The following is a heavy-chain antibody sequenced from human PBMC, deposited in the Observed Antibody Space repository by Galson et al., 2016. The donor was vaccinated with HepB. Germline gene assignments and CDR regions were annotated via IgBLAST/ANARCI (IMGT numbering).Heavy chain of an antibody. J-gene: IGHJ5*02. V-gene: IGHV2-70*17. CDR1: GFSLTTSGMC. CDR3: ARTREHSWAAYNWFDP. Sequence: PALVKPTQTLTLTCTFSGFSLTTSGMCVSWIRQPPGKALEWLARIDWDDEKFYSPSLKTRLTISKDTSKNQVVLTMTNMDPVDTATYYCARTREHSWAAYNWFDPWGQGTLVTVSS. CDR2: IDWDDEK. D-gene: IGHD6-6*01.